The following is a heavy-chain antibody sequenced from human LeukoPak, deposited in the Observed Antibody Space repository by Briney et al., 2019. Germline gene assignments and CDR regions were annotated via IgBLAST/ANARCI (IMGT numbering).Heavy chain of an antibody. CDR1: GGSINSHY. CDR2: IFYTGKN. Sequence: PSETLSLTCAVSGGSINSHYWGWIRQPPGKGLQRIGDIFYTGKNNYNPSLKSRVTISLHTSTNHLSLHLTSVLATHTAIYYCVRRDPGWNYIDYCGQGILVTVSS. D-gene: IGHD6-19*01. CDR3: VRRDPGWNYIDY. J-gene: IGHJ4*02. V-gene: IGHV4-59*08.